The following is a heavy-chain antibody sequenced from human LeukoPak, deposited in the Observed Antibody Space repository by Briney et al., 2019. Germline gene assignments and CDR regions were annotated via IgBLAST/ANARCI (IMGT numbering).Heavy chain of an antibody. J-gene: IGHJ3*02. CDR2: IIPIFGTA. CDR1: GGTFNSYA. CDR3: ARDGYSSGQTRAFDI. D-gene: IGHD6-19*01. V-gene: IGHV1-69*06. Sequence: ASVKVSRKASGGTFNSYAISWVRQAPGQGLEWMGGIIPIFGTANYAQKFQGRVTITADKSTSTAYMELSSLRSEDTAVYYCARDGYSSGQTRAFDIWGQGTMVTVSS.